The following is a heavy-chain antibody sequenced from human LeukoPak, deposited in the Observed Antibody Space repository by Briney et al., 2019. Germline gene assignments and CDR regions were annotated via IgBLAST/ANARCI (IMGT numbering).Heavy chain of an antibody. CDR3: ARQSTDRSGGNGKIDC. Sequence: SETLSLTCAVSISSNDWWSWVRQPPGKGLEWIGSIYHSGSAYYNPSLKSRVTISVDTSKNQFSLKLSAVTAADTAVYYCARQSTDRSGGNGKIDCWGQGTLVTVSS. J-gene: IGHJ4*02. CDR1: ISSNDW. V-gene: IGHV4-38-2*01. D-gene: IGHD2-15*01. CDR2: IYHSGSA.